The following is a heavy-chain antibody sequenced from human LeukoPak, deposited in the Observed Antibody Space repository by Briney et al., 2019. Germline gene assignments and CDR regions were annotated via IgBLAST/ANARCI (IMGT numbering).Heavy chain of an antibody. J-gene: IGHJ3*02. CDR3: AKVGSSSSAFDI. Sequence: SCKASGGTFSNYAIHWVRQAPGKGLEWVAFIRYDGSNKYYADSVKGRFTISRDNSKNTLYLQMNSLRAEDTAVYYCAKVGSSSSAFDIWGQGTMVTVSS. V-gene: IGHV3-30*02. CDR1: GGTFSNYA. D-gene: IGHD6-6*01. CDR2: IRYDGSNK.